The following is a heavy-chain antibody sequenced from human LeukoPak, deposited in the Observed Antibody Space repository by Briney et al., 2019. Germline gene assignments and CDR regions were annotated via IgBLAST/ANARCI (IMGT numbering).Heavy chain of an antibody. D-gene: IGHD6-19*01. CDR1: GGSITSYY. CDR2: IYSSGST. Sequence: SETLSLTCTVSGGSITSYYWSWIRQPAGKGLEWIGRIYSSGSTNYNPSLKSRVTMSVDTSKNHFSLKLPSVTAADTAVYYCAGTTVAGGWDYWGQGSLVTVSS. J-gene: IGHJ4*02. CDR3: AGTTVAGGWDY. V-gene: IGHV4-4*07.